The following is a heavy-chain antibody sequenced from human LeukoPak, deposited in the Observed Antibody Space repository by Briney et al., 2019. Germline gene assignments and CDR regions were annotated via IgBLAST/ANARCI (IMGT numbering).Heavy chain of an antibody. CDR1: GFSFSSSG. CDR2: SGTDGDT. CDR3: AKKRPGNYPYDS. V-gene: IGHV3-23*01. Sequence: PGGSLRLSCAASGFSFSSSGMNWVRQAQGKGIEWVSTSGTDGDTYYEDSVKGRFTISRDNSKNTLYLQMTSLRAEDTAVYYCAKKRPGNYPYDSWGQGTLVTVSP. D-gene: IGHD3-22*01. J-gene: IGHJ4*02.